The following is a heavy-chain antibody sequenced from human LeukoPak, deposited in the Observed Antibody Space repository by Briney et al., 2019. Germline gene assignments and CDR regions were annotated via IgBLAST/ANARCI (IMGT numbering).Heavy chain of an antibody. D-gene: IGHD3-10*01. V-gene: IGHV4-38-2*01. CDR1: GYSISSGYY. J-gene: IGHJ6*04. CDR2: IFHSGSI. Sequence: KPSETLSLTCAVSGYSISSGYYWGWIRQPPGKGLEWIGSIFHSGSIYYNPSLKSRVNMSVDTSKNQISLKLSSVTAADTAVYYCARASGSYGSGSYYYYGMDVWGKGTTVTVSS. CDR3: ARASGSYGSGSYYYYGMDV.